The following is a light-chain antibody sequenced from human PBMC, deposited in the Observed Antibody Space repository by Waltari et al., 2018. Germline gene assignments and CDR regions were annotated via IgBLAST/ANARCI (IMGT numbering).Light chain of an antibody. CDR1: SLRRFY. CDR3: HSRDASGVGGS. J-gene: IGLJ2*01. CDR2: GNT. V-gene: IGLV3-19*01. Sequence: SSELTQDTTVSVAFGQTVRITCQGRSLRRFYASWYQQRPGQAPILVFSGNTNRPSGVPDRFSGSSSDNTAVLTITGAQAEDEASYYCHSRDASGVGGSFGGGTKLTVL.